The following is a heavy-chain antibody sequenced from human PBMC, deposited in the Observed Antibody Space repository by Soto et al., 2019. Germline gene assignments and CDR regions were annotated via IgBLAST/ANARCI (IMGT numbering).Heavy chain of an antibody. V-gene: IGHV4-39*01. J-gene: IGHJ4*02. CDR2: IYYSGST. D-gene: IGHD2-15*01. Sequence: SETLSLTCTVSGGSISSSNYYWGWIRQPPGKGLEWIGSIYYSGSTYYNPPLKSRVTISVDTSKNQFSLKLSSVTAADTAVYYCASSGYCSGGTCHPYYFDYWGQGTLVTVS. CDR1: GGSISSSNYY. CDR3: ASSGYCSGGTCHPYYFDY.